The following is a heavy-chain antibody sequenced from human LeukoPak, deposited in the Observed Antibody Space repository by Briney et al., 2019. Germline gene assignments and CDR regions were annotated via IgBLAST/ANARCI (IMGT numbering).Heavy chain of an antibody. Sequence: SVKVSCKASGGTFSSYAISWVRQAPGQGLEWMGGIIPIFGTANYAQKFQGRVTITADESTSTAYMELSSLRSEDTAVYYCARVQVTTLERGVYYFDYWGQGTLVTVSS. V-gene: IGHV1-69*13. CDR2: IIPIFGTA. CDR1: GGTFSSYA. D-gene: IGHD4-17*01. J-gene: IGHJ4*02. CDR3: ARVQVTTLERGVYYFDY.